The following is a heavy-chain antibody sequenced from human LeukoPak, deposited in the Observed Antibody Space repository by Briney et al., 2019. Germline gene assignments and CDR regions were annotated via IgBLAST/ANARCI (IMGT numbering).Heavy chain of an antibody. CDR1: GFTFDDYA. J-gene: IGHJ4*02. V-gene: IGHV3-9*01. CDR3: AKGRRGYSYGPFDY. CDR2: ISWNSGSI. Sequence: PGGSPRLSCAASGFTFDDYAMHWVRQAPGKGLEWGSGISWNSGSIGYADSVKGRFTISRDNAKNSLYLQMNSLRAEDTALYYCAKGRRGYSYGPFDYWGQGTLVTVSS. D-gene: IGHD5-18*01.